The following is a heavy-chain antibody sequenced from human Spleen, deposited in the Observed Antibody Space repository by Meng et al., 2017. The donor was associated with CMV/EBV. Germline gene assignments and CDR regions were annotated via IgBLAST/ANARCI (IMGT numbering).Heavy chain of an antibody. Sequence: VSGGSVISDNYYWGWIRQRPGKGLEWIGYIHYSGSASYNPSLKNRVTISVDTSKNQFSLKLSSVTAADTAVYYCARVIPAAPNWFDPWGQGTLVTVSS. D-gene: IGHD2-2*01. V-gene: IGHV4-61*01. J-gene: IGHJ5*02. CDR3: ARVIPAAPNWFDP. CDR1: GGSVISDNYY. CDR2: IHYSGSA.